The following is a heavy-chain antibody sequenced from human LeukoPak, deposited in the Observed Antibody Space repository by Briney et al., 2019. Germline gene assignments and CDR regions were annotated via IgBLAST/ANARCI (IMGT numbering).Heavy chain of an antibody. CDR3: AKGGYCSSTSCYFGPNYGMGV. V-gene: IGHV3-23*01. CDR1: GFTFSSYA. D-gene: IGHD2-2*01. CDR2: ISGSGGST. Sequence: PGGSLRLSCAASGFTFSSYAMSWVRQAPGKGLEWVSAISGSGGSTYYADSVKGRFTISRDNSKNTLYLQMNSLRAEDTAVYYCAKGGYCSSTSCYFGPNYGMGVWGKGTTVTVSS. J-gene: IGHJ6*04.